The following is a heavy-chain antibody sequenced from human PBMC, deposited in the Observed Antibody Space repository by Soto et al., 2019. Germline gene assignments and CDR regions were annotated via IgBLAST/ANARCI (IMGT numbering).Heavy chain of an antibody. D-gene: IGHD4-17*01. V-gene: IGHV4-59*01. CDR2: IYYSGST. J-gene: IGHJ4*02. CDR1: GGSISSYY. CDR3: AKSTTVTLIWNY. Sequence: KTSETLSLTCTVSGGSISSYYWSWIRQPPGKGLEWIGYIYYSGSTNYNPSLKSRVTISVDTSKNQFSLKLSSVTAADTAVYYCAKSTTVTLIWNYWGQGTLVTVSS.